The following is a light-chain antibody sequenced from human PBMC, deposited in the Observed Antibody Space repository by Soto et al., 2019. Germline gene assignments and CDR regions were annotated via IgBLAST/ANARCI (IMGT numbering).Light chain of an antibody. J-gene: IGKJ5*01. CDR2: ATS. V-gene: IGKV3-20*01. Sequence: PGELSTLSCRASQRMSSNYLAWYQQKPGQAPRLLIYATSSRATGSPDRFSGSGSGTDFTLTISRLEPEDSAVYFCQQYGTAPPRYTLGQGRRLAI. CDR3: QQYGTAPPRYT. CDR1: QRMSSNY.